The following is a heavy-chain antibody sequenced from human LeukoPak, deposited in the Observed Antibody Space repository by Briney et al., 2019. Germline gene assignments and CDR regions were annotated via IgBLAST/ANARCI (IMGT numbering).Heavy chain of an antibody. J-gene: IGHJ4*02. V-gene: IGHV3-53*01. Sequence: GGSLRLSCAASGFTVSSITMSWVRQAPGKGREWVSIIYTGGSTYYADSVKGRFTISRDNSENTLYLQMNSLRVEDTAVYYCARDSTMVRGVIDYWGQGTLVTVSS. D-gene: IGHD3-10*01. CDR2: IYTGGST. CDR3: ARDSTMVRGVIDY. CDR1: GFTVSSIT.